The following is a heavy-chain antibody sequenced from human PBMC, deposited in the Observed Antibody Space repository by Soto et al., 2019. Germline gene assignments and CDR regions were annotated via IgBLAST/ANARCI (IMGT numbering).Heavy chain of an antibody. CDR3: AKDLTRQPAYWLDP. Sequence: ASVKVSCKASGFSFTGYYIHWLRQAPGQGLEWMGWINAHSGGTEYAQKFQGRVTLTRDTSIATAYLTLTSLTSDDTTLYYCAKDLTRQPAYWLDPWGQGTQVTVSS. D-gene: IGHD3-16*01. J-gene: IGHJ5*02. V-gene: IGHV1-2*02. CDR2: INAHSGGT. CDR1: GFSFTGYY.